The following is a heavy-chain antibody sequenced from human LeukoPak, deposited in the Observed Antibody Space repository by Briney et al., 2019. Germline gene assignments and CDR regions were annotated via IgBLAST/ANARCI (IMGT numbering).Heavy chain of an antibody. Sequence: SVKVSCKASGGTFSSYAISWVRQAPGQGLEWMGGIIPIFGTANYAQKFQGRVTITADESTSTAYMELGSLRSEDTAVYYCASLSSSGWYYFDYWGQGTLVTVSS. CDR2: IIPIFGTA. J-gene: IGHJ4*02. CDR1: GGTFSSYA. D-gene: IGHD6-19*01. CDR3: ASLSSSGWYYFDY. V-gene: IGHV1-69*13.